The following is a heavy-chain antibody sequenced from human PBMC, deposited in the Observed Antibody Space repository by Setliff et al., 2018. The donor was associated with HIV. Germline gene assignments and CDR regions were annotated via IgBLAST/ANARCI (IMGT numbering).Heavy chain of an antibody. J-gene: IGHJ4*02. Sequence: GSLRLSCAASGFTFSSYEMNWVRQAPGKGLEWVANIKEDGSETFYVDSVKGRFTMSRDNAKNLVYLEMNSLKVEDTAVYYCARDATRGGDFDFWGQGTLVTVSS. CDR3: ARDATRGGDFDF. CDR1: GFTFSSYE. D-gene: IGHD1-26*01. V-gene: IGHV3-7*01. CDR2: IKEDGSET.